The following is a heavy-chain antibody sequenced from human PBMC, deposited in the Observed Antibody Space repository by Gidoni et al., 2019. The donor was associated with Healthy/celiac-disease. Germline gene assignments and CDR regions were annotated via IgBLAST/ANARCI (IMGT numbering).Heavy chain of an antibody. D-gene: IGHD6-19*01. CDR2: INHRGST. CDR3: ARGVMRGWYPRAVDY. Sequence: QVQLQQWGAALLKPSETLSLNCAIYGGSVSGYYWSWIRQPPGKGLEWIGEINHRGSTNYNPSLKSRVTIAVDTSKTQFSLKLSSVTSADTAVYYCARGVMRGWYPRAVDYWGQGTLVTVSS. V-gene: IGHV4-34*01. J-gene: IGHJ4*02. CDR1: GGSVSGYY.